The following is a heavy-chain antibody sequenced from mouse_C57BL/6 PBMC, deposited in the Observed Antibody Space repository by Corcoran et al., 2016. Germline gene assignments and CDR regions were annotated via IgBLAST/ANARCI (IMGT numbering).Heavy chain of an antibody. J-gene: IGHJ3*01. V-gene: IGHV9-3*01. Sequence: QIQLVQSGPELKKPGETVKISCKASGYTFTTYGMSWVKQAPGKGLKWMGWINTYSGVPTYADDFKGRFAFSLETSVRTAYLQINNLKKEDTATYFWSRGYYYGNAYWGQGTLVTVSA. CDR1: GYTFTTYG. CDR3: SRGYYYGNAY. D-gene: IGHD1-1*01. CDR2: INTYSGVP.